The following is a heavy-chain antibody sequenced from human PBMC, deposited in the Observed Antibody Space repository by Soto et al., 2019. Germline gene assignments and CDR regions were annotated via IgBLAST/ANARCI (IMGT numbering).Heavy chain of an antibody. Sequence: GGSLRLSCAASGFTFSSYSMNWVRQAPGKGLEWVSYISSSSTIYYADSVKGRFTISRDNAKNSLYLQMNSLRDEDTAVYYCARDFGYSYGYADYWGQGTLVTVSS. CDR1: GFTFSSYS. V-gene: IGHV3-48*02. CDR3: ARDFGYSYGYADY. J-gene: IGHJ4*02. D-gene: IGHD5-18*01. CDR2: ISSSSTI.